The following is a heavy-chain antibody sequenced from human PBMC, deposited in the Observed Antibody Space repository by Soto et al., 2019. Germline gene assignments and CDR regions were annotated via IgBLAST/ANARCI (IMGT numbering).Heavy chain of an antibody. D-gene: IGHD3-22*01. CDR3: ARGTADYYDSSGYFEY. V-gene: IGHV3-21*06. CDR2: ISSSRSYI. CDR1: GFTFSSHS. J-gene: IGHJ4*02. Sequence: KAGGSLRLSCAASGFTFSSHSMNWVRQAPGKGLEWVSCISSSRSYIYYADSVKGRFSISRDNAKNSLYLQVNSLRAEDTAVYYCARGTADYYDSSGYFEYWGQGTQVTVSS.